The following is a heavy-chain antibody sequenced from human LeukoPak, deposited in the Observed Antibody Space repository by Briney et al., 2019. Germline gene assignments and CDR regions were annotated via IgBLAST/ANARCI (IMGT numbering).Heavy chain of an antibody. J-gene: IGHJ4*02. CDR2: IYTSGST. CDR1: GASISSFY. D-gene: IGHD2-2*01. Sequence: PTETLSLTCTVTGASISSFYWTWIRQPAGKGLEWIGRIYTSGSTNYNPSLKSRVAMSVDTSKNQFSLKLSSVTAADTAVYYCARLSADSSSSRGFDYWGQGTLVTVSS. V-gene: IGHV4-4*07. CDR3: ARLSADSSSSRGFDY.